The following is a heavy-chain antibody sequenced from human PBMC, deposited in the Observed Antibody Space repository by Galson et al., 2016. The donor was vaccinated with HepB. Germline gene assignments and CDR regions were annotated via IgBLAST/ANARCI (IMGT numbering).Heavy chain of an antibody. D-gene: IGHD6-13*01. CDR2: MYSSGRT. Sequence: ETLSLTCTVSGGSVSGGTDYWSWIRQPPGKGLEWIGHMYSSGRTKYNPSLKSRVTMSVDSSKNQFSLKVTSVTAADTAVYYCARGRYQKMVGYNYHYGMDVWGQGTTVTVSS. V-gene: IGHV4-61*01. CDR3: ARGRYQKMVGYNYHYGMDV. J-gene: IGHJ6*02. CDR1: GGSVSGGTDY.